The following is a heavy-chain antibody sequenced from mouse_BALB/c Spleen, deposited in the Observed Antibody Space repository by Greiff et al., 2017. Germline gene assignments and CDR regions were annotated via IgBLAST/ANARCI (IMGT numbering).Heavy chain of an antibody. CDR1: GYTFTSYW. CDR3: ARSLLRSFSYYAMDY. CDR2: INPSNGRT. V-gene: IGHV1S81*02. Sequence: QVQLQQPGAELVKPGASVKLSCKASGYTFTSYWMHWVKQRPGQGLEWIGEINPSNGRTNYNEKFKSKATLTVDKSSSTAYMQLSSLTSEDSAVYYCARSLLRSFSYYAMDYWGQGTSVTVSS. J-gene: IGHJ4*01. D-gene: IGHD1-2*01.